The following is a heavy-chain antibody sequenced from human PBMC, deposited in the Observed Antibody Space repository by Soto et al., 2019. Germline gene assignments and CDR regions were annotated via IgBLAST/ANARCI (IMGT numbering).Heavy chain of an antibody. D-gene: IGHD3-10*01. CDR1: GGSISSYY. V-gene: IGHV4-59*08. Sequence: PSETLSLTCTVSGGSISSYYWSWIRQPPGKGLEWIGYIYYSGSTNYNPSLKSRVTISVDTSKNQFSLKLSSVTAADTAVYYCARKGIYGPYFDHWGQGTLVTVSS. CDR2: IYYSGST. J-gene: IGHJ4*02. CDR3: ARKGIYGPYFDH.